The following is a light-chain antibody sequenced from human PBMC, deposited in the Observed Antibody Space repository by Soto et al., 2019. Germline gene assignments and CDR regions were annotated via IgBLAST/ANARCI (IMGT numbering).Light chain of an antibody. J-gene: IGKJ4*01. Sequence: EIVLTQSPGTLSLSPGERATLSCRASQSVSSSYLAWYQQKPGQAPRLLIYGESSRATDIPDRFRGSGCGTDFTLTISRLEPEDFAVDDSQQYVSSPLTVGGGNKVQIK. CDR2: GES. V-gene: IGKV3-20*01. CDR3: QQYVSSPLT. CDR1: QSVSSSY.